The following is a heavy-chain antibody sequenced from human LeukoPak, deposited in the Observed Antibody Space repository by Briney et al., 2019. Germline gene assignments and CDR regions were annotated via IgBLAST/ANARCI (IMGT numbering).Heavy chain of an antibody. D-gene: IGHD6-13*01. CDR3: ILAAAGPAY. CDR1: GFNFSTYW. Sequence: PGGSLRLSCVTSGFNFSTYWMTWVRQAPGKGLEWVGRIKGKADDGTPDYAAPVKGRFTISRDHSEDTLYLQMNSLKTEDTAVYYCILAAAGPAYWGQGALVTVSS. V-gene: IGHV3-15*01. J-gene: IGHJ4*02. CDR2: IKGKADDGTP.